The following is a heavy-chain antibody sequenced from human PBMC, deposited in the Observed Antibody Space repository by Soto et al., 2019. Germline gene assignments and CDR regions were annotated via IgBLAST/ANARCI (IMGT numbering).Heavy chain of an antibody. CDR3: VREDMSGTYYFDA. V-gene: IGHV4-61*01. CDR2: KYYSGIS. D-gene: IGHD1-26*01. Sequence: AETLSLTCTVPRGSVSSQTHFWTWIRQPPGRGLEWIGYKYYSGISNYNPSLQSRVTISADTSKNQFSLRLTSVTAADTAVYYCVREDMSGTYYFDAWGQGALVTVSS. CDR1: RGSVSSQTHF. J-gene: IGHJ4*02.